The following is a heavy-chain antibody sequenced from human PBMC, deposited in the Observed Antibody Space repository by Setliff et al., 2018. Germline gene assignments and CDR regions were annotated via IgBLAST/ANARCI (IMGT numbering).Heavy chain of an antibody. J-gene: IGHJ6*03. CDR2: VSYGGST. Sequence: SETLSLTCAVSGAAISTYHWSWLRQPPGKGLEWIGYVSYGGSTKYNPSLESRVTISLDAPKNQFSLKLTSVTAADTAVYYCARTRTTYYYSCMDVWGKGTTVTVSS. V-gene: IGHV4-59*08. CDR3: ARTRTTYYYSCMDV. D-gene: IGHD3-22*01. CDR1: GAAISTYH.